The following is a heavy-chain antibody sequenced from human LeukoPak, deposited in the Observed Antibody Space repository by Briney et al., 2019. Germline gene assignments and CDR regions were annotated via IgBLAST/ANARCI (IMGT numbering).Heavy chain of an antibody. J-gene: IGHJ4*02. CDR2: SNSDGSST. V-gene: IGHV3-74*01. CDR1: GFTFSSYW. CDR3: ARDLVAVAVGVSIDY. Sequence: GGSLRLSYAASGFTFSSYWMHWVRQAPGTGLVWVSRSNSDGSSTSYADSVKGRFTISRDNAKNTLYLQMNSLRAEDTAVYYCARDLVAVAVGVSIDYWGQGTLVTVSS. D-gene: IGHD6-19*01.